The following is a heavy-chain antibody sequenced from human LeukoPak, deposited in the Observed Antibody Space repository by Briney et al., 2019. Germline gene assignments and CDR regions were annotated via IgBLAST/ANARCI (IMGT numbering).Heavy chain of an antibody. D-gene: IGHD1-26*01. CDR3: AKGGKWDVTPFDY. CDR1: GFTFTSYS. J-gene: IGHJ4*02. V-gene: IGHV3-23*01. CDR2: ISGGGGST. Sequence: HPGGSLRLSCAASGFTFTSYSMNWVRQAPGEGLEWVSTISGGGGSTYYADSVKGRFTISRDNSKNTLYLQVNSLRAEDTAVYYCAKGGKWDVTPFDYWGLGTLVTVSS.